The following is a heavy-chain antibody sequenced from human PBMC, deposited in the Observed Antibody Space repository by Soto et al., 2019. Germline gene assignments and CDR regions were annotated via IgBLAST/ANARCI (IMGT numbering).Heavy chain of an antibody. Sequence: EVQLLESGGGLVQPGGSLRLSCAASGFTFSTYAMTWVRQAPGKGLEWVSAISGGGDNTYYADSVKGRFTISRDNSKNTLYLQMNSLRVEDTALYYCAKGDTTAVGTVDYWGPGTLVTVSS. V-gene: IGHV3-23*01. D-gene: IGHD6-13*01. J-gene: IGHJ4*02. CDR3: AKGDTTAVGTVDY. CDR1: GFTFSTYA. CDR2: ISGGGDNT.